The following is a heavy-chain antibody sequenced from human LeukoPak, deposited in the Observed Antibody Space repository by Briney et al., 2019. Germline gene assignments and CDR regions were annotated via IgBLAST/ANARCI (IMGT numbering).Heavy chain of an antibody. CDR2: IYHSGST. CDR1: GGSISSSSYY. CDR3: ARVGGCSGGSCYGKD. V-gene: IGHV4-39*07. D-gene: IGHD2-15*01. J-gene: IGHJ4*02. Sequence: SETLSLTCTVSGGSISSSSYYWGWIRQPPGKGLEWIGYIYHSGSTYYNPSLKSRVTISVDRSKNQFSLKLSSVTAADTAVYYCARVGGCSGGSCYGKDWGQGTLVTVSS.